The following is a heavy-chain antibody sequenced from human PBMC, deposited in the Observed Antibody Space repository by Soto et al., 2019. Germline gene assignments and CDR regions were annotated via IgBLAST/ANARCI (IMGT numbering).Heavy chain of an antibody. V-gene: IGHV4-39*01. D-gene: IGHD6-6*01. Sequence: SLTCTVSGGSISSSSYYWGWIRQPPGKGLEWIGSIYYSGSTYYNPSLKSRVTISVDTSKNQFSLKLSSVTAANTAVYYCARARIAARGYYYYGMDVWGQGTTVTVSS. CDR3: ARARIAARGYYYYGMDV. CDR2: IYYSGST. J-gene: IGHJ6*02. CDR1: GGSISSSSYY.